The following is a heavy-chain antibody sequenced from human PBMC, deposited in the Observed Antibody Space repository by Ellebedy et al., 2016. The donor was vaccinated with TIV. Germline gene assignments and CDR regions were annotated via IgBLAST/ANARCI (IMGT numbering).Heavy chain of an antibody. CDR1: GFTFSHYG. Sequence: GESLKISXAASGFTFSHYGMHWVRQAPGKGLEWVAVIYYDGSNKLYADSVKGRFTISRDNSKNTLYVEMNSLRAEDTAVYFCARDRSAYVDYWGQGTLVTVSS. CDR3: ARDRSAYVDY. D-gene: IGHD3-3*01. J-gene: IGHJ4*02. V-gene: IGHV3-33*01. CDR2: IYYDGSNK.